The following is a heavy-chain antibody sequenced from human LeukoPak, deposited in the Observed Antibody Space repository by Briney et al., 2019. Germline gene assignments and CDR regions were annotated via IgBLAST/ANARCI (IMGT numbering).Heavy chain of an antibody. V-gene: IGHV3-74*01. CDR2: INSDGSST. CDR3: ARDGSSSTPFYDFWSGYYPREYYYYYMDV. J-gene: IGHJ6*03. Sequence: PGGSLRLSCAASGFTFSSYWMHWVRQAPGKGLVWVSRINSDGSSTSYADSVKGRFTISRDNAKNTLYLQMNSLRAEDTAVYYCARDGSSSTPFYDFWSGYYPREYYYYYMDVWGKGTTVTVSS. D-gene: IGHD3-3*01. CDR1: GFTFSSYW.